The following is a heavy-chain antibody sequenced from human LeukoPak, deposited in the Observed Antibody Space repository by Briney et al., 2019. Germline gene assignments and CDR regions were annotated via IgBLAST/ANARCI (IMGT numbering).Heavy chain of an antibody. CDR1: GGTFSSYA. CDR2: IIPIFGTA. D-gene: IGHD3-10*01. CDR3: ARGYYYGSGSYYMGNYFDY. J-gene: IGHJ4*02. Sequence: SVKVSCKASGGTFSSYAISWVRQAPGQGLEWMGGIIPIFGTANYAQKFQGRVTITTDESTSTAYMELSSLRSEDTAVYYCARGYYYGSGSYYMGNYFDYWGQGTLVTVSS. V-gene: IGHV1-69*05.